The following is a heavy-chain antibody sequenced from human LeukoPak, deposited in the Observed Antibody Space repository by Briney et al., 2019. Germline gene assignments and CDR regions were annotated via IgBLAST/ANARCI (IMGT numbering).Heavy chain of an antibody. V-gene: IGHV3-74*01. D-gene: IGHD1-26*01. CDR2: IKPDGSIT. CDR3: ARGNWEPADY. CDR1: GFTFSSYW. J-gene: IGHJ4*02. Sequence: GGSLRLSCAASGFTFSSYWMHWVRQAPGKGLVWVSDIKPDGSITRYADSVKGRCTISRDNAKNTLYMQMNSLRVEDTAVYYCARGNWEPADYWGQGTLVTVSS.